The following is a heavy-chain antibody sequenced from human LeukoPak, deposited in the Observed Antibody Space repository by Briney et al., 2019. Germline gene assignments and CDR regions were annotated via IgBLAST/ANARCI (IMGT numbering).Heavy chain of an antibody. CDR2: IYYSGST. CDR1: GGSISSSSYY. Sequence: KPSETLSLTCTVSGGSISSSSYYWGWIRQPPGKGLEWIGSIYYSGSTYYNPSLKSRVTISVDTSKNQFSLKLSSVTAADTAVYYCARFGIAVAGLFDYWGQGTLVTVSS. CDR3: ARFGIAVAGLFDY. D-gene: IGHD6-19*01. V-gene: IGHV4-39*01. J-gene: IGHJ4*02.